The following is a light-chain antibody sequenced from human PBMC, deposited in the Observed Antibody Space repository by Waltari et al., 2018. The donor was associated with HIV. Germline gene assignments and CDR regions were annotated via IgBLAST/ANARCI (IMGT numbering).Light chain of an antibody. J-gene: IGLJ3*02. V-gene: IGLV2-23*02. Sequence: QSALTQPASVSGSPGQSITISCTGTSSDVGSYYLVSWYQQHPGNAPRLMIDEVNKRPSEVSNRCSCSKSCNTASLTISGLQADDEAYFYCCAYAGSSTFVIGVGTKLTV. CDR3: CAYAGSSTFV. CDR1: SSDVGSYYL. CDR2: EVN.